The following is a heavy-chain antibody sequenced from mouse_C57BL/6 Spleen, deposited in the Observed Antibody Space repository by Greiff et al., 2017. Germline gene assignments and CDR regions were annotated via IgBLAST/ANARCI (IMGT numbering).Heavy chain of an antibody. CDR1: GYTFTDHT. J-gene: IGHJ4*01. CDR3: ARDYYGSSYVWAMDY. CDR2: IYPRDGST. D-gene: IGHD1-1*01. V-gene: IGHV1-78*01. Sequence: VQLQQSDAELVKPGASVKISCKVSGYTFTDHTIHWMKQRPEQGLEWIGYIYPRDGSTKYNEKFKGKATLTADKSSSTAYMQLNSLTSEDSAVYFCARDYYGSSYVWAMDYWGQGTSVTVSS.